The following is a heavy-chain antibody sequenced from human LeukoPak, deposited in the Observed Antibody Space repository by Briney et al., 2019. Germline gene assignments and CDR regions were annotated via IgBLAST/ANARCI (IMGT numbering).Heavy chain of an antibody. CDR2: IYYSGST. V-gene: IGHV4-59*01. CDR3: ARVSNYYDSSGYYYPYYFDY. Sequence: SETLSLTCTVSGGSISSYYWSWIRQPPGKGLEWIGYIYYSGSTNYNPSLKSRVTISVDTSKNQFSLKLSSVTAADTAVYYCARVSNYYDSSGYYYPYYFDYWAREPRSPSPQ. CDR1: GGSISSYY. J-gene: IGHJ4*02. D-gene: IGHD3-22*01.